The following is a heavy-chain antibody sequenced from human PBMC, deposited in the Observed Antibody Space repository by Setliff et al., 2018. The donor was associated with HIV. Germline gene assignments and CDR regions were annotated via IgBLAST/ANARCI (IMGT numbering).Heavy chain of an antibody. CDR2: IYYSGST. CDR3: ARESRNDFWSGYYGTFDI. CDR1: GGSISSGGYY. J-gene: IGHJ3*02. V-gene: IGHV4-31*03. Sequence: TLSLTCTVSGGSISSGGYYWSWIRQHPGKGLEWIGYIYYSGSTYYNPSLKSRVTISVDTSKNQFSLKLSSVTAADTAMYFCARESRNDFWSGYYGTFDIWGQGTMVTVSS. D-gene: IGHD3-3*01.